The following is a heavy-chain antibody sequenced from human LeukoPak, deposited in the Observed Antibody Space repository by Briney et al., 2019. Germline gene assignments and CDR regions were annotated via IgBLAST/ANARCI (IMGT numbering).Heavy chain of an antibody. V-gene: IGHV3-7*03. CDR1: GDSFSRYW. J-gene: IGHJ4*02. Sequence: GGSLGLSCVASGDSFSRYWMSWVRQAPGKGLEWVASIRPDGSERFYVDSVKGRFTISRDNAKNSLYLQMNSLRAEDTAVYYCARATEYQLLYFDYWGQGTLVTVSS. CDR2: IRPDGSER. CDR3: ARATEYQLLYFDY. D-gene: IGHD2-2*01.